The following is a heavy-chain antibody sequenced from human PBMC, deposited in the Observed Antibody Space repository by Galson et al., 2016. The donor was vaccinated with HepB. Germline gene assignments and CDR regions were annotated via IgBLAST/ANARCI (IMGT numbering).Heavy chain of an antibody. CDR2: IYSGGRT. J-gene: IGHJ3*02. V-gene: IGHV3-66*01. Sequence: SLRLSCAASGFPVRRNYMSWVRQAPGKGLEWVSVIYSGGRTYYADSVKGRLTISRDNSKNTLYLQMNSLRAEETAVYYCVRVMSVSDDFDIWGEGTMVTASS. D-gene: IGHD4-11*01. CDR3: VRVMSVSDDFDI. CDR1: GFPVRRNY.